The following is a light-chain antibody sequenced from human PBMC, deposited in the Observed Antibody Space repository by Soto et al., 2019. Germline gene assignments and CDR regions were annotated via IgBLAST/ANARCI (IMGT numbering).Light chain of an antibody. CDR3: QQYNSYSYT. CDR1: QTISSW. V-gene: IGKV1-5*03. Sequence: DIQMTQSPSILSASVGDRVTITCRASQTISSWLAWYQQKPGKAPKLLIYKASSLQSGVPSRFSGSGSGTEFTLTISSLQPDDFATYHCQQYNSYSYTFGQGTKLEIK. CDR2: KAS. J-gene: IGKJ2*01.